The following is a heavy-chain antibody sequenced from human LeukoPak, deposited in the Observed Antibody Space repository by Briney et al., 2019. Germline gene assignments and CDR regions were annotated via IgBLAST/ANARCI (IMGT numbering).Heavy chain of an antibody. V-gene: IGHV1-18*01. Sequence: ASVKVSCKASGYTFTSYGISWVRQAPGQGIEWMGWISAYNGNTKYAQRLQGRVTMTTDTSTSTASMELRSLSSDDTAVYYCARGGGYDILTGYYRLDYWGQGTLVTVSS. CDR3: ARGGGYDILTGYYRLDY. D-gene: IGHD3-9*01. CDR1: GYTFTSYG. CDR2: ISAYNGNT. J-gene: IGHJ4*02.